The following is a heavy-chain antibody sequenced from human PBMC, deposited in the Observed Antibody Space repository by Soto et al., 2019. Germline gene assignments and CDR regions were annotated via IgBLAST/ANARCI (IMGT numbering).Heavy chain of an antibody. CDR3: AAFLPEDSGSYYNFDY. Sequence: SVKVSCKASGFAFTSSAVQWVRQARGQRLEWIGWIVVGSGNTNYAQKFQERVTITRDMSTSTAYMELSSLRSEDTAVYYCAAFLPEDSGSYYNFDYWGQGTLVTVSS. V-gene: IGHV1-58*01. J-gene: IGHJ4*02. CDR1: GFAFTSSA. D-gene: IGHD1-26*01. CDR2: IVVGSGNT.